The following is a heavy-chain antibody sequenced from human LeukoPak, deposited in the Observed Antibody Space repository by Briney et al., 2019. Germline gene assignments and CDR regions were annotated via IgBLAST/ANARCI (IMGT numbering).Heavy chain of an antibody. D-gene: IGHD3-10*01. V-gene: IGHV3-30*01. Sequence: PGGSLRLSCAASGFTFSSYAMHWVRQAPGKGLEWVAVISYDGGNTYYADSVKGRFTISRDNSKNTLYLQLNSQRAEDTAVYYCARDSTYYYGSGSSGPHYFDYWGQGTLVTVSS. J-gene: IGHJ4*02. CDR2: ISYDGGNT. CDR3: ARDSTYYYGSGSSGPHYFDY. CDR1: GFTFSSYA.